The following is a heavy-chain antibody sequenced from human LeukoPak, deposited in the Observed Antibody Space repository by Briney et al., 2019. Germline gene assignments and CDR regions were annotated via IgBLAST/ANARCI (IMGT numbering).Heavy chain of an antibody. V-gene: IGHV3-33*01. Sequence: PGGSLRLSCVASGFTFSSYGMHWVRQAPGKGLEWVAVIWYDGSNEYYADSVKGQFTNPRDSSKNTLYLQMNSLRAQDTAVYYCPRAAPGYSYGYHYFDYWGQGTLVTVSS. CDR3: PRAAPGYSYGYHYFDY. CDR1: GFTFSSYG. J-gene: IGHJ4*02. D-gene: IGHD5-18*01. CDR2: IWYDGSNE.